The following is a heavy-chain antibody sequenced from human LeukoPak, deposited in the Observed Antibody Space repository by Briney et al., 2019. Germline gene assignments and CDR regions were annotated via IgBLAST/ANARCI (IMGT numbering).Heavy chain of an antibody. Sequence: ASVKVSCKASGYTFTSYGISWVRQAPGQGLEWMGWINPNSGGTQYVKKFQGRVTMTRDTSISTAYMELSRLRSDDTAVYYCARDGAQLILGYYYYYMDVWGKGTTVTVSS. CDR2: INPNSGGT. CDR3: ARDGAQLILGYYYYYMDV. CDR1: GYTFTSYG. V-gene: IGHV1-2*02. D-gene: IGHD3-22*01. J-gene: IGHJ6*03.